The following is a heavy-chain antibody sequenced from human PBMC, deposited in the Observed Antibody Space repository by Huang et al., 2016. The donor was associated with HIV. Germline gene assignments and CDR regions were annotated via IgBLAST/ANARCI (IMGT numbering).Heavy chain of an antibody. CDR3: ATSVGGHFDY. J-gene: IGHJ4*02. CDR1: DFTVSNY. Sequence: EVQLVESGGGLIQPGGSLRLSCEVSDFTVSNYMRWVRQAPGRGLEWVSRIYGVGRTVYADSGKGRFTISRDNSKNILYFQMNNLRAEDTAVYYCATSVGGHFDYWGQGTLVTVSS. CDR2: IYGVGRT. D-gene: IGHD1-26*01. V-gene: IGHV3-53*01.